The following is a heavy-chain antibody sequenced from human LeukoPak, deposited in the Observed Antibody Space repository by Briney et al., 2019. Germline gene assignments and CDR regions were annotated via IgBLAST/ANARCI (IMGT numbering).Heavy chain of an antibody. Sequence: SETLSLTCTVSGGSISGYYWSWIRQPPGKGLEWIGYINYSGSTDYNPSLKSRVTISVDTSKNQFSLKLSSVTAADTAVFYCARIVGASDYWGQGTLVTVSS. V-gene: IGHV4-59*08. D-gene: IGHD1-26*01. CDR1: GGSISGYY. CDR3: ARIVGASDY. CDR2: INYSGST. J-gene: IGHJ4*02.